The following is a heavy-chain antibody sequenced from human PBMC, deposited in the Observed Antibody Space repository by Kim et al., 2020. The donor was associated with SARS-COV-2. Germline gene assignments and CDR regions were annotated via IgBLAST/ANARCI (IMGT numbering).Heavy chain of an antibody. Sequence: GGSLRLSCAASGFTFSSYWMSWVRQAPGKGLEWVANIKQDGSEKYYVDSVKGRFTISRDNAKNSLYLQMNSLRAEDTAVYYCARATYFRSLLWFGELSFDPWGQGTLVTVSS. CDR3: ARATYFRSLLWFGELSFDP. V-gene: IGHV3-7*01. CDR1: GFTFSSYW. CDR2: IKQDGSEK. J-gene: IGHJ5*02. D-gene: IGHD3-10*01.